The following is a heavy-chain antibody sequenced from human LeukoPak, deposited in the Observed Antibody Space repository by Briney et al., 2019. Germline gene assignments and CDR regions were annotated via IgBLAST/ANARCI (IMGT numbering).Heavy chain of an antibody. V-gene: IGHV3-23*01. J-gene: IGHJ4*02. D-gene: IGHD2-15*01. CDR1: GFTFSNYA. CDR3: AKGRGYCTGGSCYSDY. Sequence: GGSLRLSCTASGFTFSNYAMSWVRQVPGKGLEWVSTISGSDGSTYYADSVKGRFTISRDNSKNTLYLQMNSLRVEDTAIYYCAKGRGYCTGGSCYSDYWGQGTLVTVSS. CDR2: ISGSDGST.